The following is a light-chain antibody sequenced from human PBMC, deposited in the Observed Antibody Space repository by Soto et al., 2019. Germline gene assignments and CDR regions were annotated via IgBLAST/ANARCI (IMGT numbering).Light chain of an antibody. V-gene: IGKV3-20*01. CDR2: GAS. CDR3: QQYGGSPIT. Sequence: EIVLAQSPGTLSLSPGESVTLCCRASQSVTTRLAWYQHKPGQAPRLLMSGASSRASGVPVRFSGSGSETGFTLTISRLEPEDFALYYCQQYGGSPITFGLGTRLEI. J-gene: IGKJ5*01. CDR1: QSVTTR.